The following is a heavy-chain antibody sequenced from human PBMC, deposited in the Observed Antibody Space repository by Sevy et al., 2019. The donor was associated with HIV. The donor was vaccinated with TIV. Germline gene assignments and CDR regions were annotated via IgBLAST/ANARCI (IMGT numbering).Heavy chain of an antibody. J-gene: IGHJ3*02. Sequence: GGSLRLSCEACGFTFNNFPIHWVRQAPGKGLEWVAVVSFDGGSKYYADSVRGRFTVSRDNSKNTVYLQLNSLRAEDTAVYYCGRERARSITFDIWGQGTLVTVSS. CDR3: GRERARSITFDI. D-gene: IGHD3-16*01. V-gene: IGHV3-30-3*01. CDR2: VSFDGGSK. CDR1: GFTFNNFP.